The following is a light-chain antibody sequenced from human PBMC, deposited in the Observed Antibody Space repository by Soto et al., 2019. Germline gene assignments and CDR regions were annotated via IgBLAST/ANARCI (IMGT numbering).Light chain of an antibody. Sequence: DIQMTQSPSSVSASVGDRVAITCRASQGIRTWLAWYQQKPGKAPKVLIFDASSLKTGVPSRFSGSGSGTEFTLTISNLQPDDFATYYCQQYDSYSSGPFGQGTKVDIK. J-gene: IGKJ1*01. V-gene: IGKV1-5*01. CDR2: DAS. CDR3: QQYDSYSSGP. CDR1: QGIRTW.